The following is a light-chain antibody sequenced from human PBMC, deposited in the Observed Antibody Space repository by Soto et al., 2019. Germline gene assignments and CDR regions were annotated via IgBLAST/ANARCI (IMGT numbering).Light chain of an antibody. V-gene: IGKV3-20*01. Sequence: EIVLTQSPGTLSLSPGERATLSCRASQSVSNNYLAWYQKKPGQAPRLLIYGASDRATGIPDRFSGSGSGTDFTLTISRLEPEDFAVYYCQQDGSSGTFGQGTKVEIK. J-gene: IGKJ1*01. CDR2: GAS. CDR1: QSVSNNY. CDR3: QQDGSSGT.